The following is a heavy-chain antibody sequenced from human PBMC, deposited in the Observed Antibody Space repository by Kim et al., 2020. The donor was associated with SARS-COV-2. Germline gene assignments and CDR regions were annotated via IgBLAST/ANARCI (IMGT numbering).Heavy chain of an antibody. V-gene: IGHV4-59*08. CDR3: ARLGSSWPPGGYYYYYGMDV. CDR1: GGSISSYY. Sequence: SETLSLTCTVSGGSISSYYWSWIRQPPGKGLEWIGYIYYSGSTNYNPSLKSRVTISVDTSKNQFSLKLSSVTAADTVVYYCARLGSSWPPGGYYYYYGMDVWGQGTTVTVSS. CDR2: IYYSGST. D-gene: IGHD6-13*01. J-gene: IGHJ6*02.